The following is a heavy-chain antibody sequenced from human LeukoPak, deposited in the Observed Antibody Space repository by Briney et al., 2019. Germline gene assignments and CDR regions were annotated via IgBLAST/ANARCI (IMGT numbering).Heavy chain of an antibody. CDR1: GFTFSSYG. D-gene: IGHD5-18*01. V-gene: IGHV3-30*02. Sequence: PGGSLRLSCTASGFTFSSYGMHWVRQAPGKGLEWVAFIRYDGSNKYYADSVKGRFTISRDNSKNTLYLQMNSLRAEDTAVYYCAKDEAWIQLWSTDYYMDVWGKGTTVTVSS. CDR2: IRYDGSNK. CDR3: AKDEAWIQLWSTDYYMDV. J-gene: IGHJ6*03.